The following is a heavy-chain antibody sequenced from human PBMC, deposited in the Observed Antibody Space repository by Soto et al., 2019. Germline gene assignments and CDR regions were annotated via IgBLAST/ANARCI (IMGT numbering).Heavy chain of an antibody. Sequence: GGSLRLSCAASGFTVSSNYMSWVRQAPGKGLEWVSVIYSGGSTYYADSVKGRFTISRDNSKNTLYLQMNSLRAEDTAVYYCASADYVWGSYRVDAFDIWGQGTMVTVSS. J-gene: IGHJ3*02. V-gene: IGHV3-66*01. CDR1: GFTVSSNY. CDR2: IYSGGST. D-gene: IGHD3-16*02. CDR3: ASADYVWGSYRVDAFDI.